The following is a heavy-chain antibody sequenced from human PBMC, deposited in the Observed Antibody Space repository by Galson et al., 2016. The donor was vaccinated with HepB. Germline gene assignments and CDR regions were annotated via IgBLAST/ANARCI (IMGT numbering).Heavy chain of an antibody. D-gene: IGHD5-18*01. Sequence: SLRLSCAASKFRFSAYGMHWVRQAPGKGLEWVAVISYDGSNKYYADSVKGRFTISRDNSKNTLHLQMGGLKAEDTAIYYCAKHTYIYASATFSGFDSWGQGTLVTVSS. J-gene: IGHJ4*02. CDR1: KFRFSAYG. CDR3: AKHTYIYASATFSGFDS. V-gene: IGHV3-30*18. CDR2: ISYDGSNK.